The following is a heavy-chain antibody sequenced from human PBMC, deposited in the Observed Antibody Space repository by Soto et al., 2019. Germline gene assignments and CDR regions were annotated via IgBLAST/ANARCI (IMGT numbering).Heavy chain of an antibody. D-gene: IGHD1-26*01. J-gene: IGHJ5*02. CDR3: ARGTHSYSGSHELDA. CDR1: GFIFGDHV. Sequence: EVQLVESGGRLVQRGGSLRLSCSGSGFIFGDHVMDWVRQAPGKGLEWVAGISGSGNSPFFRDSVKGRFTISRDNSKNTVYLEMNNLRDEDSAMYFCARGTHSYSGSHELDAWGLGNLVTVSS. CDR2: ISGSGNSP. V-gene: IGHV3-23*04.